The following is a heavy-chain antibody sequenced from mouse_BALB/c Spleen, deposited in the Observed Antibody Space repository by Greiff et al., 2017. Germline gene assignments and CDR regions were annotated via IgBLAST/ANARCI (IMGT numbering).Heavy chain of an antibody. J-gene: IGHJ3*01. Sequence: VQLQQSAAELARPGASVKMSCKASGYTFTSYTMHWVKQRPGQGLEWIGYINPSSGYTEYNQKFKDKTTLTADKSSSTAYMQLSSLTSEDSAVYYCARDGYIAYWGQGTLVTVSA. CDR1: GYTFTSYT. CDR2: INPSSGYT. CDR3: ARDGYIAY. D-gene: IGHD2-3*01. V-gene: IGHV1-4*02.